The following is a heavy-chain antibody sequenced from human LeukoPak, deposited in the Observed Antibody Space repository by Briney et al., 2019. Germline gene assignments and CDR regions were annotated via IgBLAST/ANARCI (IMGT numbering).Heavy chain of an antibody. J-gene: IGHJ4*02. D-gene: IGHD2-21*01. CDR2: ISDSGGST. CDR1: GFPFSSYA. V-gene: IGHV3-23*01. CDR3: AKEWEAYCGGDCYSAFDY. Sequence: GGSLRLSCAASGFPFSSYAMSWVRQAPGKGLEWVSAISDSGGSTYYADSVKGRFTISRDNSKDMVYLQMNSLRAEDTAVYYCAKEWEAYCGGDCYSAFDYWGQGTLVTVSS.